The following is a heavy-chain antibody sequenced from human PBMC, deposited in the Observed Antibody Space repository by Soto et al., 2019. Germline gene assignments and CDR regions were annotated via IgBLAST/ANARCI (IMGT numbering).Heavy chain of an antibody. J-gene: IGHJ4*02. Sequence: ASVKVSCKASGVTFSSYAISWVRQAPGQGLEWMGGIIPIFGTANYAQKFQGRVTITADESTSTAYMELSSLRSEDTAVYYCARDITGSSPFFDYWGQGTLVTVSS. CDR3: ARDITGSSPFFDY. CDR2: IIPIFGTA. CDR1: GVTFSSYA. D-gene: IGHD6-6*01. V-gene: IGHV1-69*13.